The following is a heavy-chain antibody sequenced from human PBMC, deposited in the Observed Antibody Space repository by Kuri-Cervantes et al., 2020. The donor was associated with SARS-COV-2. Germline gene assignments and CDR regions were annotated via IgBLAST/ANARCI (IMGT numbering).Heavy chain of an antibody. D-gene: IGHD4-23*01. CDR2: IYSGGST. J-gene: IGHJ4*02. Sequence: GGSLRLSCAASGFTVSSNYMSWVRQAPGKGLEWVSVIYSGGSTHYADSVKGRFTISRDNSKYTLYLQMNSLRAEDTAVYYCARVGFDYGGILAYYFDYWGQGTLVTVSS. CDR3: ARVGFDYGGILAYYFDY. CDR1: GFTVSSNY. V-gene: IGHV3-53*01.